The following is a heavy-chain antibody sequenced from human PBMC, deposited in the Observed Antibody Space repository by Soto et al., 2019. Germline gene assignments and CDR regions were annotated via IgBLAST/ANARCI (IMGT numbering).Heavy chain of an antibody. D-gene: IGHD3-10*01. CDR3: ARGLILWFGELARRGGYYYYMDV. V-gene: IGHV4-34*01. Sequence: QVQLQQWGAGLLKPSETLSLTCAVYGGSFSGYQWSWIRQTPGKGLEWSGEINDSGNINYNPSLKGRVTILLDTPKKQISLKLRSVTAADSAVYYCARGLILWFGELARRGGYYYYMDVWGKGTTVTVSS. CDR2: INDSGNI. CDR1: GGSFSGYQ. J-gene: IGHJ6*03.